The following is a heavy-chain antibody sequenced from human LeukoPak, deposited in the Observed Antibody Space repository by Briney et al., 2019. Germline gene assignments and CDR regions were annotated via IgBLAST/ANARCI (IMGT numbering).Heavy chain of an antibody. CDR3: ARELRFYYFDY. J-gene: IGHJ4*02. CDR1: GFTFSSYE. V-gene: IGHV3-48*03. CDR2: ISSSGSTI. Sequence: PGGSLRLSCAASGFTFSSYEMNWVRQAPGKGLEWVSYISSSGSTIYYADSVEGRFTISRDNAKNSLYLQMNSLRAEDTAFYYCARELRFYYFDYWGQGTLVIVSS. D-gene: IGHD4-17*01.